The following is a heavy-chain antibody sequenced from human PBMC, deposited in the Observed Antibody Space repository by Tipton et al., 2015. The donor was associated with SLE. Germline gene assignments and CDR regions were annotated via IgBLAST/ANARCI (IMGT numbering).Heavy chain of an antibody. J-gene: IGHJ4*02. Sequence: TLSLTCTVSGSSISSGYYWGWIRQPPGQGLEWIGSIYHTGSADYTPPLKNRLTISVDTSKNQFSLKLTSVTAADTAVYYCARIFYYGSGSPLDYWGQGTLVTVSS. CDR1: GSSISSGYY. V-gene: IGHV4-38-2*02. CDR3: ARIFYYGSGSPLDY. CDR2: IYHTGSA. D-gene: IGHD3-10*01.